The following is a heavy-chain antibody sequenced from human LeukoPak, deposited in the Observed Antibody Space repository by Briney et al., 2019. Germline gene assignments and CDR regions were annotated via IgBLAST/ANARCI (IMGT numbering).Heavy chain of an antibody. CDR1: GFTFTSFG. CDR2: ILDTGRAA. J-gene: IGHJ4*02. V-gene: IGHV3-23*01. D-gene: IGHD5-18*01. Sequence: GGSLRLYCAASGFTFTSFGMSWARQAPGKGLERVSGILDTGRAAYYTDSVKGRFTISRDNAKNTLYLQLNSLRAEDTAVYYCASDSGYIYGQGLPAAFDNWGQGTQVTVSS. CDR3: ASDSGYIYGQGLPAAFDN.